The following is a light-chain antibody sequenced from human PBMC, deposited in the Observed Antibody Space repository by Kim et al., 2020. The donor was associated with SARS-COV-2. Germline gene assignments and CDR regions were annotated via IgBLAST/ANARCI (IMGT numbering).Light chain of an antibody. Sequence: QSALTQPASVSGSPGQSITISCTGTNNDVGAYNYVSWYQQHPGRAPKLMIYDVSMRPSGVSNRFSGSKSGNTASLTISGLQAEDEADYYCSSWTSSNTLIFGGGTQLTVL. CDR2: DVS. V-gene: IGLV2-14*01. J-gene: IGLJ2*01. CDR3: SSWTSSNTLI. CDR1: NNDVGAYNY.